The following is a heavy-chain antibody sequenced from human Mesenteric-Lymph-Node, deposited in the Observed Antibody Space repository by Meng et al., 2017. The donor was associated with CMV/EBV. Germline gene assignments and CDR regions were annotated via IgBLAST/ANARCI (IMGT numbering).Heavy chain of an antibody. CDR1: GFTFKRFA. CDR2: VSFDGTNK. J-gene: IGHJ6*02. D-gene: IGHD3-10*01. Sequence: GESLKISCVASGFTFKRFAVHWVRQAPGKGLEWVAIVSFDGTNKFYSDSVKGRFTISRDNSENTVSLQMSSLRDDDTAVYYCARGRSETYYYYGMDVWGQGTTVTVSS. CDR3: ARGRSETYYYYGMDV. V-gene: IGHV3-30*04.